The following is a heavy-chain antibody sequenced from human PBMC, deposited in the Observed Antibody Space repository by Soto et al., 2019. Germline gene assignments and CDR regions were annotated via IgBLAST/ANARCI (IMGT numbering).Heavy chain of an antibody. D-gene: IGHD3-16*01. J-gene: IGHJ6*02. CDR3: AEGEYTFGIPSLDYYYYGMDV. CDR2: IIPIFGTA. Sequence: QVQLVQSGAEVKKPGSSVKVSCKASGGTFSSYAISWVRQAPGQGLEWMGGIIPIFGTANYAQKFQGRVTITADESTSTAYMELSSLRSEDTAVYYCAEGEYTFGIPSLDYYYYGMDVWGQGTTVTVSS. CDR1: GGTFSSYA. V-gene: IGHV1-69*01.